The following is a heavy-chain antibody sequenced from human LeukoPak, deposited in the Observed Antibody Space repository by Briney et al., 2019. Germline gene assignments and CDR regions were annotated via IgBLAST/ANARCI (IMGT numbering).Heavy chain of an antibody. J-gene: IGHJ3*02. V-gene: IGHV3-53*01. CDR2: IYSGGSI. CDR3: ARALNGFDI. Sequence: AGGSLRLSWVASGLIVSSNYMTWVSQAPGKGLEWDSVIYSGGSIYYADSVKGRFTISRDNSRDTPNLQMNSLRAEDTAVYYCARALNGFDIWGPGTLVTVSS. CDR1: GLIVSSNY.